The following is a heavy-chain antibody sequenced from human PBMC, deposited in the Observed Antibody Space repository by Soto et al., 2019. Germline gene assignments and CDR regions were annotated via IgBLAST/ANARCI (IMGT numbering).Heavy chain of an antibody. CDR1: GFIFSTYA. V-gene: IGHV3-23*01. J-gene: IGHJ4*02. CDR3: AKSSSSWYYFDY. Sequence: EVLLLESGGGLVQPGGSLRLSCAASGFIFSTYAISWVRQAPGKGLEWVSVISGSGGSTYYADSVKGRFTISRDNSKNTLYLQMNSLRAEDTAVYYCAKSSSSWYYFDYWGQRTLVTVSS. CDR2: ISGSGGST. D-gene: IGHD6-13*01.